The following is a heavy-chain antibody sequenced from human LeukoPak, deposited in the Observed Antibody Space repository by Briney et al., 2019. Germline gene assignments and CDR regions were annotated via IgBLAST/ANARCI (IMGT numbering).Heavy chain of an antibody. CDR2: ISGYNGDT. Sequence: GASVKVSCKGSGYAFTSSSVTWVRQAPGQGLEWMGWISGYNGDTNYAQRFQGRVTMTTDASTSTAYMELKTLRSDDTAVFYCVRAPADPLRPYGMNVWGQGTTVIVSS. J-gene: IGHJ6*02. V-gene: IGHV1-18*01. CDR3: VRAPADPLRPYGMNV. D-gene: IGHD3-16*01. CDR1: GYAFTSSS.